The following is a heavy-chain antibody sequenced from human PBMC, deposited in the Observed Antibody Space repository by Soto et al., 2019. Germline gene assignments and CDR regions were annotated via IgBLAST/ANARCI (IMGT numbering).Heavy chain of an antibody. CDR2: IYHSGST. V-gene: IGHV4-4*02. D-gene: IGHD6-25*01. Sequence: SETLSLTCAVSGGSISSSNLWSWVRQPPGKGLEWIGEIYHSGSTNYNPSLKSRVTISVDKSKNQFSLKLTSVTAADTAVYFCGRKSDAAAGKPPDYWGQGTLVTVSS. J-gene: IGHJ4*02. CDR1: GGSISSSNL. CDR3: GRKSDAAAGKPPDY.